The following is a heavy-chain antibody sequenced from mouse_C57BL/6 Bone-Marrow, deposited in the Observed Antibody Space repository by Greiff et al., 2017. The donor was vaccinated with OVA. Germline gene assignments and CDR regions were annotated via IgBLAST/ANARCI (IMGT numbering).Heavy chain of an antibody. CDR2: IDPANGNT. J-gene: IGHJ3*01. V-gene: IGHV14-3*01. D-gene: IGHD3-2*02. CDR3: ARGSGYWFAY. Sequence: VQLQQSVAELVRPGASVKLSCTASGFNINNTYMHWVKQRPEQGLEWIGRIDPANGNTNYAPKFQGKATITADTSSNTAYLQLSSLTSEDTAIYYCARGSGYWFAYWGQGTLVTVSA. CDR1: GFNINNTY.